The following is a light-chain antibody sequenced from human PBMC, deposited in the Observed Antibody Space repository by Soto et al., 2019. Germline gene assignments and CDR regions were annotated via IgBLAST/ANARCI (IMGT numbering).Light chain of an antibody. V-gene: IGKV1-27*01. Sequence: DIQMTQSPSSLSASVGDTVTITCRASRDIRNYLAWYQQKPGAAPTLLIFSASTLQSGDPSRFSGSVSGTDFTLTINNLQPEDAATYYCQQYSSVPLTFGGGTKVAI. CDR3: QQYSSVPLT. J-gene: IGKJ4*01. CDR2: SAS. CDR1: RDIRNY.